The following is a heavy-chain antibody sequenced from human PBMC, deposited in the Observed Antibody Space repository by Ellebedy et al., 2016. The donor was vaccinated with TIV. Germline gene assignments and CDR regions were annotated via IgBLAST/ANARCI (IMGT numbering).Heavy chain of an antibody. CDR1: GFTFTAFA. J-gene: IGHJ4*02. CDR2: SGASTKT. V-gene: IGHV3-23*01. Sequence: PGGSLRLSCAASGFTFTAFALSWVRQAPGQGLEWVSASGASTKTYYAESVRGRFTVSRDNSRSTLYLQMARLRAEDTAIYYCAKELRTERTPYFDYWGQGALVTVSS. CDR3: AKELRTERTPYFDY.